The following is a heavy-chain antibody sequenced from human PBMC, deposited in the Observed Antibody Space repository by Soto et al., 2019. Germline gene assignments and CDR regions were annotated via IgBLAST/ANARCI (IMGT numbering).Heavy chain of an antibody. CDR1: GGSISSRTYY. V-gene: IGHV4-39*07. D-gene: IGHD3-10*01. J-gene: IGHJ4*02. Sequence: SETLSLTGTVSGGSISSRTYYWDRSRQPPGKGLEWIGSINHSGSTNYNPSLKSRVTISVDTSKNQFSLKLSSVTAADPAVYSCAKGSVPTRSYFDYWGQGTLVTVSS. CDR3: AKGSVPTRSYFDY. CDR2: INHSGST.